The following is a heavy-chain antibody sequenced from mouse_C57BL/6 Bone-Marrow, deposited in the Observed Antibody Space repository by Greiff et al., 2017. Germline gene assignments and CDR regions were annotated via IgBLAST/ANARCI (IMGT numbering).Heavy chain of an antibody. Sequence: VQLKQPGAELVKPGASVKLSCKASGYTFTSYWMHWVKQRPGQGLEWIGMIHPNSGSTNYNEKFKSKATLTVDKSSSTDYMQLSSLTSEDSAVYYCARRRLITTALDYWGQGTTLTVSS. CDR1: GYTFTSYW. J-gene: IGHJ2*01. V-gene: IGHV1-64*01. CDR2: IHPNSGST. D-gene: IGHD1-1*01. CDR3: ARRRLITTALDY.